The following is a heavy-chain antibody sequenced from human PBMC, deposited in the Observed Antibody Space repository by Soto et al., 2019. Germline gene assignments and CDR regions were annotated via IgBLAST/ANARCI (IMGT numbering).Heavy chain of an antibody. CDR1: GFTFSSYA. J-gene: IGHJ3*02. CDR3: AKDHYYDSSGYRGSAFDI. D-gene: IGHD3-22*01. V-gene: IGHV3-23*01. Sequence: EVQLLESGGGLVQPGGSPRLSCAASGFTFSSYAMSWVRQAPGKGLEWVSAISGSGGSTYYADSVKGRFTISRDNSKNTLYLQMNSLRAEDTAVYYCAKDHYYDSSGYRGSAFDIWGQGTMVTVSS. CDR2: ISGSGGST.